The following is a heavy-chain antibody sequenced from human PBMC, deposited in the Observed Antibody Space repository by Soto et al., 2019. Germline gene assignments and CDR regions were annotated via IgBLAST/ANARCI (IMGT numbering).Heavy chain of an antibody. V-gene: IGHV3-48*02. Sequence: EVQLVESGGGLVQPGGSLRLSCGASGFTFSSYSMNWVRQAPGKGLEWVSYISSSRSTIYYADSVKGRFTISRDNAKNSLYLQMNSLRDEDTAVYYCARAPYYYDSSGYGYWYFDLWGRGTLVTVSS. CDR2: ISSSRSTI. J-gene: IGHJ2*01. CDR1: GFTFSSYS. CDR3: ARAPYYYDSSGYGYWYFDL. D-gene: IGHD3-22*01.